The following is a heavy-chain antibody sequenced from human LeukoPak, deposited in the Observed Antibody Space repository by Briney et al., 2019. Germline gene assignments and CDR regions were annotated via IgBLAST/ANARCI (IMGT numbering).Heavy chain of an antibody. V-gene: IGHV3-9*01. CDR1: GFTFDDYA. Sequence: PGRSLRLSCAASGFTFDDYAMHWVRQAPGNGLEWVSGISWDSGSIGYADSVKGRFTISRDNAKNSLYLQMNSLRAEDTAFYYCAKDRTNNETILGVVWYGMDVWGQGTTVTVSS. D-gene: IGHD3-3*01. CDR3: AKDRTNNETILGVVWYGMDV. CDR2: ISWDSGSI. J-gene: IGHJ6*02.